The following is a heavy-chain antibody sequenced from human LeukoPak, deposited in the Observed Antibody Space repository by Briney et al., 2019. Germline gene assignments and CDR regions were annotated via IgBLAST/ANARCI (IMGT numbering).Heavy chain of an antibody. V-gene: IGHV4-30-2*01. D-gene: IGHD3-10*01. Sequence: PSQTLSLTCAVSGGSISSGGYSWSWIRQPPGKGLEWIGYIYHSGGTYYNPSLKSRVTISVDRSKNQFSLKLSSVTAADTAVYYCARKMFGSGSYYWFDPWGQGTLVTVSS. CDR3: ARKMFGSGSYYWFDP. CDR2: IYHSGGT. J-gene: IGHJ5*02. CDR1: GGSISSGGYS.